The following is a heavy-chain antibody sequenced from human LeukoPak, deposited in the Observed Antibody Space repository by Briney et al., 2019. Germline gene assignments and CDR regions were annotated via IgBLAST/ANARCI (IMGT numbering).Heavy chain of an antibody. CDR3: ARVHGWAFDC. CDR1: GFTFSDHY. V-gene: IGHV3-72*01. CDR2: IRHKADGYTT. D-gene: IGHD3-10*01. Sequence: GGSLRLSCVASGFTFSDHYMDWVRQAPGKGLEWVGRIRHKADGYTTEYAASVRGRFTISRDDTKNLLYLQLNSLKTEDTAVYYCARVHGWAFDCWGQGALVTVSS. J-gene: IGHJ4*02.